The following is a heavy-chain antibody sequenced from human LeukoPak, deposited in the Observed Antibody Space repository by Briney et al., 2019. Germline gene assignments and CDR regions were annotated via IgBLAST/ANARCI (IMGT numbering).Heavy chain of an antibody. CDR2: IYYSGST. CDR1: GGXISNYY. CDR3: ASRVVESLPSSERNWFDP. V-gene: IGHV4-59*08. D-gene: IGHD1-1*01. J-gene: IGHJ5*02. Sequence: PSETLSLTCIVSGGXISNYYCSWIRQPPGKGLEWLGRIYYSGSTIYNPSLKSRVTISVDSSKNKFSLKLTSVTAADTAVYYCASRVVESLPSSERNWFDPWGQGTLVTVSP.